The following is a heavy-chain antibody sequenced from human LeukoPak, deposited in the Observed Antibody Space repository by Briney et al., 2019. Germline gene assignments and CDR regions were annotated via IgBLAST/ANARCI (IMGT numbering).Heavy chain of an antibody. Sequence: PSETLSLTCTVSGGSISSYYWSWIRQPPGKGLEWIGYIYYSGSTNYNPSLKSRVTISVDTSKNQFSLKLSSVTAADTAVYYCARDRRELQDRSALDIWGQGTMVTVSS. CDR3: ARDRRELQDRSALDI. V-gene: IGHV4-59*01. J-gene: IGHJ3*02. CDR1: GGSISSYY. CDR2: IYYSGST. D-gene: IGHD1-26*01.